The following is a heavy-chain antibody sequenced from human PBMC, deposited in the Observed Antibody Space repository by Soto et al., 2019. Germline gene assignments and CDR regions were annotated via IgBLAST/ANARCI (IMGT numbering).Heavy chain of an antibody. Sequence: QVQLVESGGGVVQPGRSLRLSCAASGFTFSSYGMHWVRQAPGKGLEWVAVISYDGSNKYYADSVKGRFTISRDNSKNTLYLQMNSLRAEDTAVYYCAKEGQQLVLYYYYGMDVWGQGTTVTVSS. CDR2: ISYDGSNK. J-gene: IGHJ6*02. CDR1: GFTFSSYG. V-gene: IGHV3-30*18. CDR3: AKEGQQLVLYYYYGMDV. D-gene: IGHD6-13*01.